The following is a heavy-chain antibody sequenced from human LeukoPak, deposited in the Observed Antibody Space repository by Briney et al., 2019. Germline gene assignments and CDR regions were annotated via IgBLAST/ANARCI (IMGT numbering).Heavy chain of an antibody. CDR3: ARRKDFADFGSAYYPLDH. D-gene: IGHD3-3*01. CDR2: IIWNGGST. J-gene: IGHJ5*02. Sequence: PGGSLRLSCEVSGFTFDDYGMNWVRQPPGKGLEWISDIIWNGGSTSYAASVRGRFTVSRDNAKNLLYLQMTSLRVEDTALYYCARRKDFADFGSAYYPLDHWGQGTLVTVS. V-gene: IGHV3-20*04. CDR1: GFTFDDYG.